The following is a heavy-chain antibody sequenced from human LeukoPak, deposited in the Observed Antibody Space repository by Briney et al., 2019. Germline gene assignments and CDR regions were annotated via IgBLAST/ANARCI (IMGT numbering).Heavy chain of an antibody. D-gene: IGHD2-21*01. V-gene: IGHV4-59*01. CDR2: VYYSGST. CDR1: GGSINSYY. J-gene: IGHJ6*02. Sequence: PSETLSLTCTVSGGSINSYYWSWILQPPGKGLEWMGNVYYSGSTKYNPSLKSRVTISVDTSKNQCSLKLSSVTAADTAMYYCARERIAGGMDVWGQGTTVTVS. CDR3: ARERIAGGMDV.